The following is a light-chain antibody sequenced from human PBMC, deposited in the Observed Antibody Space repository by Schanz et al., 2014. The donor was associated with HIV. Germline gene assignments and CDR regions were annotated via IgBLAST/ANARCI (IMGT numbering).Light chain of an antibody. CDR1: QSVSSN. CDR3: HHYGDSRGT. V-gene: IGKV3D-15*01. CDR2: DAS. Sequence: EIVMTQSPATLSVSPGERATLSCRASQSVSSNLAWYQQKPGQAPRIVISDASNRASDIPARFSGSGSGTDFTLTISSLEPEDFAVYYCHHYGDSRGTFGGGTEVDI. J-gene: IGKJ4*02.